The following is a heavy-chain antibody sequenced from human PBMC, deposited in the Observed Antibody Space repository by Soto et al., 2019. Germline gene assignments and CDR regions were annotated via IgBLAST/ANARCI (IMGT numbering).Heavy chain of an antibody. CDR3: ARDLPTYYYGSGSYYSPYYYYGMDV. V-gene: IGHV4-61*01. J-gene: IGHJ6*02. CDR2: IYYSGST. CDR1: GGSVSSGSYY. D-gene: IGHD3-10*01. Sequence: SETLSLTCTVSGGSVSSGSYYWSWIRQPPGKGLEWIGYIYYSGSTNYNPSLKSRVTISVDTSKNQFSLKLSSVTATDTAVYYCARDLPTYYYGSGSYYSPYYYYGMDVWGQGTTVTVSS.